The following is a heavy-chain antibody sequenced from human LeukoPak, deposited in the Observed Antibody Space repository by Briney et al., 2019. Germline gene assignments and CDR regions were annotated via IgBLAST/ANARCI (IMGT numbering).Heavy chain of an antibody. V-gene: IGHV1-46*01. J-gene: IGHJ4*02. CDR1: GYTFTGYY. Sequence: GASVKVSCKTSGYTFTGYYMHWVRQAPGQGLEWMGIINPSGGSTSYAQKFQGRVTMTRDTSTTTAYMELSRLTSDDTAVYYCAKGEISYGSGSPHFDYWAQGTLVTVSS. D-gene: IGHD3-10*01. CDR3: AKGEISYGSGSPHFDY. CDR2: INPSGGST.